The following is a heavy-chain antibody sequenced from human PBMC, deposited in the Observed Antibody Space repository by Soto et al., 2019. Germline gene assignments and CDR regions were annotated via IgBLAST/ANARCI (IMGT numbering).Heavy chain of an antibody. D-gene: IGHD6-19*01. CDR1: GFTFSSYG. CDR2: ISYDGSNK. CDR3: AKEMAVAGTAFDY. J-gene: IGHJ4*02. V-gene: IGHV3-30*18. Sequence: PGGSLRLPCAASGFTFSSYGMHWVRQAPGKGLEWVAVISYDGSNKYYADSVKGRFTISRDNSKNTLYLQMNSLRAEDTAVYYCAKEMAVAGTAFDYWGQGTLVTVSS.